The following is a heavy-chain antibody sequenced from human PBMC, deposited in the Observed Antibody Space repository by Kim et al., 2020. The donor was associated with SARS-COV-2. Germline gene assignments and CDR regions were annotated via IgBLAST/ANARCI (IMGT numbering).Heavy chain of an antibody. CDR2: IYYSGST. V-gene: IGHV4-39*01. J-gene: IGHJ6*02. Sequence: SETLSLTCTVSGGSISSSSYYWGWIRQPPGKGLEWIGSIYYSGSTYYNPSLKSRVTISVDTSKNQFSLKLSSVTAADTAVYYCASQVGATKPDYYYYYGMDVWGQGTTVTVSS. D-gene: IGHD1-26*01. CDR3: ASQVGATKPDYYYYYGMDV. CDR1: GGSISSSSYY.